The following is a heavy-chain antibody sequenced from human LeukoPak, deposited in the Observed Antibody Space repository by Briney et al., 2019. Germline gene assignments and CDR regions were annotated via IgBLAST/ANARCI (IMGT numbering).Heavy chain of an antibody. Sequence: GGALRLSCSAPGFTFSTYAMHWVRQAPGKGLESVSAISSYGGSTYYADSVKGRFTISRDNSKNTLYLQMSSLRAEDTAVYYCVPLPIAVAGTHLLDYWGQGTLVTVSS. CDR2: ISSYGGST. CDR3: VPLPIAVAGTHLLDY. D-gene: IGHD6-19*01. V-gene: IGHV3-64D*09. J-gene: IGHJ4*02. CDR1: GFTFSTYA.